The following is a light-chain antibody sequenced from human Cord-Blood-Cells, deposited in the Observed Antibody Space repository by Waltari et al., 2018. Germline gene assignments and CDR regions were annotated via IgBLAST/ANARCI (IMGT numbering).Light chain of an antibody. CDR2: GAS. Sequence: EIVLTQSPGTLSLSPGERATLSCRASQSVSRSYLAWYQQEHGQAPRLLIYGASSRATGIPARFSGSGSGTDFTLTISRLEPEDFAVYYCQQYGSSPYTFGQGTKLEIK. J-gene: IGKJ2*01. V-gene: IGKV3-20*01. CDR1: QSVSRSY. CDR3: QQYGSSPYT.